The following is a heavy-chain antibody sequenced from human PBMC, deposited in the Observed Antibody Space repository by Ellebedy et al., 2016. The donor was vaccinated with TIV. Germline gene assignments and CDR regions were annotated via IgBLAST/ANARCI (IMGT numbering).Heavy chain of an antibody. J-gene: IGHJ2*01. D-gene: IGHD7-27*01. CDR1: GFNFSSYG. CDR2: IRTSGSST. Sequence: PGGSLRLSCAASGFNFSSYGMHWVRQAPGKGLEWVSGIRTSGSSTYYADSVKGRFTMSRDNFKNTLNLQMNSLRVEDTAVYYCAKGLTGDRGGWGWYFDLWGRGTLVTVSS. V-gene: IGHV3-23*01. CDR3: AKGLTGDRGGWGWYFDL.